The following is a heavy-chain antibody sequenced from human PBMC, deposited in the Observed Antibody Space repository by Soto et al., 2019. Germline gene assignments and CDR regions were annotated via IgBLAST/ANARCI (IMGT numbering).Heavy chain of an antibody. CDR2: ISNSDDVG. CDR1: GFNFNNRV. CDR3: AKTVGATKLEDH. D-gene: IGHD1-26*01. V-gene: IGHV3-23*01. Sequence: EVQLLESGGGLVHPMGSLILSCSGSGFNFNNRVINWFRQAPGKGLEWVASISNSDDVGFYADYVRGRFSVTRDRSTSTLYLQMDYVEVEDTAIYYCAKTVGATKLEDHWGQGTLVTVSS. J-gene: IGHJ4*02.